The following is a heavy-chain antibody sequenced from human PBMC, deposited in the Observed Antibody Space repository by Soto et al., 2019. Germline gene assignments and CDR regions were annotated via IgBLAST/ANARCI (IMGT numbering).Heavy chain of an antibody. Sequence: QVQLQESGPRLVKPSESLSLTCGVSGGTVASSHWWSWVRQSPGRGLEWLGNFYHTGDTNFNPSLQSRVTFSVDKSNNQFSLRLTSVTAADTAVYFCAREIVTAGGNNYFDPWGPGTLVTVSS. V-gene: IGHV4-4*02. D-gene: IGHD2-21*02. J-gene: IGHJ5*02. CDR1: GGTVASSHW. CDR3: AREIVTAGGNNYFDP. CDR2: FYHTGDT.